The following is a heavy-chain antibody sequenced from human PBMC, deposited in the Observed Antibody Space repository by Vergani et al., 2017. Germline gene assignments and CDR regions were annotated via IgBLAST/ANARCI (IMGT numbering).Heavy chain of an antibody. D-gene: IGHD3-10*01. Sequence: VQLVESGGGVVQPGGSLRLSCAASGFTFSSYWMHWVRQAPGKGLVWVSRINSDGSSTSYADSVKGRFTISRDNAKNTLYLQMNSLRAEDTAVYYCAREVTMVRGVIDYWGQGTLVTVSS. V-gene: IGHV3-74*01. CDR2: INSDGSST. CDR3: AREVTMVRGVIDY. CDR1: GFTFSSYW. J-gene: IGHJ4*02.